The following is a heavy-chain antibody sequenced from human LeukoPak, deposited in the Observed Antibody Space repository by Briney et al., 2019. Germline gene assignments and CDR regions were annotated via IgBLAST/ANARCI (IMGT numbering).Heavy chain of an antibody. Sequence: RPSETLSLTCTVSGGSISSGGYYWSWIRQHPGKGLEWIGYIYYSGSTYYNPSLKSRVTISVDTSKNQFSLKLSSVTAADTAVYYCARGDCSGGSCYPRNWFDPWGQGTLVTVSS. CDR3: ARGDCSGGSCYPRNWFDP. CDR2: IYYSGST. CDR1: GGSISSGGYY. J-gene: IGHJ5*02. V-gene: IGHV4-31*03. D-gene: IGHD2-15*01.